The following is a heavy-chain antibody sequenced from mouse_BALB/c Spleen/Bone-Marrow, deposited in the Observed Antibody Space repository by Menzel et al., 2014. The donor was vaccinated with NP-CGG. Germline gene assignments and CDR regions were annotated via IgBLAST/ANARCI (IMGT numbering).Heavy chain of an antibody. CDR1: GYTFTSYW. V-gene: IGHV1-7*01. CDR3: ARSGDYGGFDY. CDR2: INPSTGYT. D-gene: IGHD2-4*01. J-gene: IGHJ2*01. Sequence: VQLQQSGAELAKPGASVKMSCKASGYTFTSYWMHWVKQRPGQGLEWIGYINPSTGYTEYNQKSKDKATLTADKSSSTAYMQLSSLTSEDSAVHYCARSGDYGGFDYWGQGTTLTVSS.